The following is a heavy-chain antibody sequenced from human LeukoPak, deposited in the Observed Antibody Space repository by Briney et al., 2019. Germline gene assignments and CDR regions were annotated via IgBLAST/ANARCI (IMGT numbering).Heavy chain of an antibody. CDR1: DGSITNYD. V-gene: IGHV4-59*06. CDR2: IYYSGST. D-gene: IGHD5-18*01. J-gene: IGHJ4*02. CDR3: ARADVDAAFLDY. Sequence: SETLSLTCTVSDGSITNYDWSWVRQHPGKGLEWIGFIYYSGSTYYNPSLKSRVTISVDTSKNQFSLKLTSVTAADTAVYYCARADVDAAFLDYWGQGTLVTVSS.